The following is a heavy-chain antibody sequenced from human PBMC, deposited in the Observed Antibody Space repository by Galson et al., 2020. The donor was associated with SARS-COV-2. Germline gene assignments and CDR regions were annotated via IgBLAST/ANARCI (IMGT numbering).Heavy chain of an antibody. V-gene: IGHV4-61*02. J-gene: IGHJ4*02. CDR2: IYTTTGGT. CDR3: ARESRWDLYFDC. CDR1: GGSILSGAYY. D-gene: IGHD1-26*01. Sequence: SETLSLTCTVSGGSILSGAYYWSWIRQPAGKGLEWIGRIYTTTGGTNYNPSLKSRVTISVDTSKNQFSLRLTSVTAADTAVYYCARESRWDLYFDCWGQGTLVTVSS.